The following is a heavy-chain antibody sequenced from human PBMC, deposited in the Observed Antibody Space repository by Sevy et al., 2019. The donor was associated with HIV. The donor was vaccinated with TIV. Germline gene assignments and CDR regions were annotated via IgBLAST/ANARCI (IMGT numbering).Heavy chain of an antibody. J-gene: IGHJ3*02. CDR3: ATAPLIVGATPDAFDI. D-gene: IGHD1-26*01. CDR2: FDPEDGET. Sequence: ASVKVSCKVSGYTLTELSMHWVRQAPGKGLEWMGGFDPEDGETIYAQKFQGRVTMTEDTSTDTAYMELSSLRSEDTAVYYCATAPLIVGATPDAFDIWGQRTMVTVSS. V-gene: IGHV1-24*01. CDR1: GYTLTELS.